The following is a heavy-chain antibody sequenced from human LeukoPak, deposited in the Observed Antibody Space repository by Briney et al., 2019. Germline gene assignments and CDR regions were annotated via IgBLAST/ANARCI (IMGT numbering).Heavy chain of an antibody. CDR3: AREGSHYYDSSGFDY. D-gene: IGHD3-22*01. CDR1: GFIISGHS. V-gene: IGHV3-30*03. CDR2: ISYDGSNK. J-gene: IGHJ4*02. Sequence: HPGEPLRLSCEASGFIISGHSMNWVRQAPGKGLEWVAVISYDGSNKYYADSVKGRFTISRDNSKNTLYPQMNSLRAEDTAVYYCAREGSHYYDSSGFDYWGQGTLVTVSS.